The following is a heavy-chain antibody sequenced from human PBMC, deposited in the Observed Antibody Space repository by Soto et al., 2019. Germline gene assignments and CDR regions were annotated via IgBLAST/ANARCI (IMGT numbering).Heavy chain of an antibody. V-gene: IGHV1-69*12. Sequence: QVQLVQSGAEVKKPGSSVTVSCKASGGTFSSYTISWVRQAPGQGLEWMGGIIPIFGTANYAQKFQGRVTMTADESTSPADMELSSLRSGDTAVYYCARGNHRWLQLWYFDLWGRGTLVTVSS. J-gene: IGHJ2*01. CDR3: ARGNHRWLQLWYFDL. CDR1: GGTFSSYT. CDR2: IIPIFGTA. D-gene: IGHD5-12*01.